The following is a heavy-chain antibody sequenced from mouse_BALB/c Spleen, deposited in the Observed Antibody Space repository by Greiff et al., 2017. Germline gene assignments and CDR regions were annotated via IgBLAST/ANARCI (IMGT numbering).Heavy chain of an antibody. D-gene: IGHD1-1*01. CDR1: GFTFSSFG. Sequence: EVMLVESGGGLVQPGGSRKLSCAASGFTFSSFGMHWVRQAPEKGLEWVAYISSGSSTIYYADTVKGRFTISRDNPKNTLFLQMTSLRSEDTAMYYCARDRNYYGSTLFDYWGQGTTLTVSS. CDR3: ARDRNYYGSTLFDY. J-gene: IGHJ2*01. CDR2: ISSGSSTI. V-gene: IGHV5-17*02.